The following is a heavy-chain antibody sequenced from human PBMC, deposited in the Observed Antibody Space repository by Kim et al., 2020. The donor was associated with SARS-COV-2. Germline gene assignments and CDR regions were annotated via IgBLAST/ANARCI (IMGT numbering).Heavy chain of an antibody. Sequence: ASVKVSCKASGYTFTSYYMHWVRQAPGQGLEWMGIINPSGGSTSYAQKFQGRVTMTRDTSTSTVYMELSSLRSEDTAVYYCARDRVVAALSTYGMDVWGQGTTVTVSS. V-gene: IGHV1-46*01. CDR1: GYTFTSYY. CDR2: INPSGGST. CDR3: ARDRVVAALSTYGMDV. J-gene: IGHJ6*02. D-gene: IGHD6-6*01.